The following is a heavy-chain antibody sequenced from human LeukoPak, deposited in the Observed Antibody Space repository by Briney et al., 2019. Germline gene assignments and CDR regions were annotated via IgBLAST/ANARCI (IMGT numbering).Heavy chain of an antibody. Sequence: ASVKVSCKASGYTFTSYGISWVRQAPGQGLEWMGWISAYNGNTNYAQKLQGRVTMTTDTSTSTAYMELRSLRSDDTAVYYCAREVVGDILTGYYPGYYFDYWGQGTLVTVSS. V-gene: IGHV1-18*01. D-gene: IGHD3-9*01. J-gene: IGHJ4*02. CDR2: ISAYNGNT. CDR3: AREVVGDILTGYYPGYYFDY. CDR1: GYTFTSYG.